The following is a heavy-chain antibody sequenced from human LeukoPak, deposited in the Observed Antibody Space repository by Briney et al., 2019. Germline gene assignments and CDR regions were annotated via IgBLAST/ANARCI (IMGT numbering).Heavy chain of an antibody. CDR2: IYRSGST. CDR3: ARTGAGYYYYYMDV. J-gene: IGHJ6*03. V-gene: IGHV4-38-2*02. Sequence: PSETLSLTCIVSGYSISSGYYWGWIRQPPGKGLAWIGTIYRSGSTYSNPSLRGRVTISVDTSKNQFSLKLSSVTAADTAVYYCARTGAGYYYYYMDVWGKGTTVTVSS. CDR1: GYSISSGYY. D-gene: IGHD1-26*01.